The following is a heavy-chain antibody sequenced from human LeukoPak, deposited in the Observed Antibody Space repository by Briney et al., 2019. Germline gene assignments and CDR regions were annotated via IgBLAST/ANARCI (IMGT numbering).Heavy chain of an antibody. Sequence: GGSLRLSCVASGFPFSRDWMSWVRQAPGRGLEWVANIRQEGSERHYVDSVEGRFIVSRDNARDSLYLQMNSLRVDDTAMYYCVRVGPPNAGSFDLWGQGSLVTVAS. D-gene: IGHD3-10*01. J-gene: IGHJ1*01. CDR2: IRQEGSER. CDR1: GFPFSRDW. V-gene: IGHV3-7*04. CDR3: VRVGPPNAGSFDL.